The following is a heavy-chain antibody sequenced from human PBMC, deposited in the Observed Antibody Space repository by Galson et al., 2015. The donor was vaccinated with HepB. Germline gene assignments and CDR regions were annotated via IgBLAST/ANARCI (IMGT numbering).Heavy chain of an antibody. J-gene: IGHJ2*01. CDR3: ARHRGRSYYDSSGRLGYFDL. CDR2: IYYSGST. Sequence: SETLSLTCTVSGGSISSYYWSWIRQPPGKGLEWIGYIYYSGSTNYNPSLKSRVTISVDTSKNQLSLKLSSVTAADTAVYYCARHRGRSYYDSSGRLGYFDLWGRGTLVTVSS. CDR1: GGSISSYY. D-gene: IGHD3-22*01. V-gene: IGHV4-59*08.